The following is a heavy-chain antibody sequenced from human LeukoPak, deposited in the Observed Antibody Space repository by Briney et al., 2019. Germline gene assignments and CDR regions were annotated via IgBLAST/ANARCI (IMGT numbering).Heavy chain of an antibody. CDR3: ARDPITMVRGVKGGSDY. J-gene: IGHJ4*02. CDR1: GGSISSGDYY. CDR2: IYYSGST. V-gene: IGHV4-30-4*01. D-gene: IGHD3-10*01. Sequence: SQTLSHTLTVSGGSISSGDYYCSWIRQPPGKGLEWIGYIYYSGSTYYNPSLKSRVTISVDTSKNQFSLKLSSVTAADTAVYYCARDPITMVRGVKGGSDYWGAGTLVTVSS.